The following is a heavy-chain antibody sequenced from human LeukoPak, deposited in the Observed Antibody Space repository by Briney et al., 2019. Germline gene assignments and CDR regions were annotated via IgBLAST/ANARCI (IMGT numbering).Heavy chain of an antibody. J-gene: IGHJ6*03. CDR1: GFTFSSYA. CDR2: ISGSGGST. V-gene: IGHV3-23*01. Sequence: GGSLRLSCAASGFTFSSYAMSWVRQAPGKGLEWVSAISGSGGSTNYADSVKGRFTISRDNSKNTLYLQMNSLRAEDTAVYYCAKDPRYYDFWSGYYYYYYMDVWGKGTTVTVSS. CDR3: AKDPRYYDFWSGYYYYYYMDV. D-gene: IGHD3-3*01.